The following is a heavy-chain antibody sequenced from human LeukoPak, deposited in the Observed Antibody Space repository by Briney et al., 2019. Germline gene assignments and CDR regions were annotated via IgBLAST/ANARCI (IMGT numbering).Heavy chain of an antibody. V-gene: IGHV3-64D*09. CDR1: GFTFSSYA. D-gene: IGHD4-17*01. CDR2: ISSNGGST. J-gene: IGHJ2*01. CDR3: VKDGTVTTSSGYFDL. Sequence: PGGSLRLSCSASGFTFSSYAMHWVRQAPGKGLEYVSAISSNGGSTYYADSVKGRFTIPRDNSKNTLYLQMSSLRAEDTAVYYCVKDGTVTTSSGYFDLWGRGTLATVSS.